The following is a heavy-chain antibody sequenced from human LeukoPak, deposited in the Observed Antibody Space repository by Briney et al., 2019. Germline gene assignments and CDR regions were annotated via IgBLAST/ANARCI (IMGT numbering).Heavy chain of an antibody. J-gene: IGHJ4*02. CDR1: GFTFSSFW. Sequence: GGSLRLSCAASGFTFSSFWMIWVRQAPGTGLEWVANIKEDGSMKNYVDSVKGRFTISRDNAKNSLFLQMNSLRAEDTAVYYCARERYGNYNWGQGTLVAVSS. CDR2: IKEDGSMK. D-gene: IGHD4-17*01. V-gene: IGHV3-7*03. CDR3: ARERYGNYN.